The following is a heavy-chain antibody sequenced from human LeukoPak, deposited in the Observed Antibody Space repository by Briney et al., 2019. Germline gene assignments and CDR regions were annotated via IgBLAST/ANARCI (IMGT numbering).Heavy chain of an antibody. J-gene: IGHJ6*04. CDR1: GYSISSGYY. Sequence: PSETLSLTCTVSGYSISSGYYWVWIRPPPGKGLEWIGSIYHSGSTYYNPSLKSRVTISVDTSKNQFSLKLSSVTAADTAVYYCARARPGDVWGKGTTVTVSS. CDR2: IYHSGST. CDR3: ARARPGDV. V-gene: IGHV4-38-2*02.